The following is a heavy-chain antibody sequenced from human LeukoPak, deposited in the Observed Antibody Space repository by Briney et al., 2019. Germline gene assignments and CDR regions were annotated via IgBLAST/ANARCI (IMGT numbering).Heavy chain of an antibody. CDR1: GFTFDDYA. CDR2: ISWNIGSI. Sequence: PGRSLRLSCAASGFTFDDYAMHWVRQAPGKGLEWVSGISWNIGSIGYADSGKGRFTISSDNAKHSLSMQMNSLRAEDTALYYCAKDSYAAFRDGYPGAAFDIWGQGTMVTVSS. D-gene: IGHD5-24*01. J-gene: IGHJ3*02. CDR3: AKDSYAAFRDGYPGAAFDI. V-gene: IGHV3-9*01.